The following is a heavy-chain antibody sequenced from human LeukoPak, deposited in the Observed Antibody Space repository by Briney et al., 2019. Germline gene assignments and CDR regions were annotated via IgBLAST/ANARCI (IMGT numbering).Heavy chain of an antibody. D-gene: IGHD1-26*01. Sequence: SETLSLTCTVSGGSLSSYSWSWIRQPPGKGLEWIGYIYYSGSTNYNPSLKSRVTISVDTSKNQFSLKLSSVTAADTAVYYCASGSYAHFDYWGQGTLVTVSS. CDR1: GGSLSSYS. V-gene: IGHV4-59*01. CDR2: IYYSGST. J-gene: IGHJ4*02. CDR3: ASGSYAHFDY.